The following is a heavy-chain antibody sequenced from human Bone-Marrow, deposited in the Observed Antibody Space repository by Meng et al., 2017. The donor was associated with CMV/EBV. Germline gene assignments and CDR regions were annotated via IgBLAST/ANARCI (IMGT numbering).Heavy chain of an antibody. CDR1: GFTFSSYA. CDR3: AKDSTEYSSSNFDY. CDR2: ISGSGGST. Sequence: GESLKISCAASGFTFSSYAMSWVRQAPGKGLEWVSAISGSGGSTYYADSVKGRFTISRDNSKNTLYLQMNSLRAEDTAVYYCAKDSTEYSSSNFDYWGPGPLVTGSS. J-gene: IGHJ4*02. V-gene: IGHV3-23*01. D-gene: IGHD6-6*01.